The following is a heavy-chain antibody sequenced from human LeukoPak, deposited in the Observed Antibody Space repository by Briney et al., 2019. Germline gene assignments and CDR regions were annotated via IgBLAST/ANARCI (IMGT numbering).Heavy chain of an antibody. J-gene: IGHJ4*02. Sequence: GESLKISRKGSGYSFTSYWIGWVRQMPGQGLEWMGIVYPGDSDTRYSPSFQGHVTISADKSINTAYLQWSGLQASDNAIYFCARSQGLYGAADYWGQGTLV. V-gene: IGHV5-51*01. D-gene: IGHD2-2*02. CDR1: GYSFTSYW. CDR2: VYPGDSDT. CDR3: ARSQGLYGAADY.